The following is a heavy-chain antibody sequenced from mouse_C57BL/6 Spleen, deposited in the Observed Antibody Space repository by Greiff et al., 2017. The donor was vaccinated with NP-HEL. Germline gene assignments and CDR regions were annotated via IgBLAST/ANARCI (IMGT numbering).Heavy chain of an antibody. D-gene: IGHD1-1*01. CDR3: ARRITTVVATGFDY. CDR2: IDPSDSYT. Sequence: QVQLKQPGAELVMPGASVKLSCKASGYTFTSYWMHWVKQRPGQGLEWIGEIDPSDSYTNYNQKFKGKSTLTVDKSSSTAYMQLSSLTSEDSAVYYCARRITTVVATGFDYWGQGTTLTVSS. V-gene: IGHV1-69*01. J-gene: IGHJ2*01. CDR1: GYTFTSYW.